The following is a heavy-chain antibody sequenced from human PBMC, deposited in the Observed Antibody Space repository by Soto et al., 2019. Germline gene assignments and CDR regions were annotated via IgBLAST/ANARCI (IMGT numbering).Heavy chain of an antibody. D-gene: IGHD1-20*01. CDR3: ARHRGAITRPFDL. CDR1: GDSISSYY. Sequence: QVQLQESGPGLVKSSETLSLTCTVSGDSISSYYWSWIRQPPGKGLEWIGFIYYSGSTNYNPSLKTRVTISVDTSKSQFSLNLTSVTAADTAIYYCARHRGAITRPFDLWGQGTLVTVSS. V-gene: IGHV4-59*08. CDR2: IYYSGST. J-gene: IGHJ4*02.